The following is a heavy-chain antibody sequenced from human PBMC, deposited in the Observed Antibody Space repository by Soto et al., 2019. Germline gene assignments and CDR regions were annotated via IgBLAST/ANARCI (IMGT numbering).Heavy chain of an antibody. V-gene: IGHV4-34*01. Sequence: PSETLSLTCAVYGGSFSGYYWSWIRQPPGKGLEWIGEINHSGSTNYNPSLKSRVTISVDTSKNQFSLKLSSVTAADTAVYYCASGYCSGGSCYRRFDYWGQGTLVTVSS. D-gene: IGHD2-15*01. J-gene: IGHJ4*02. CDR1: GGSFSGYY. CDR3: ASGYCSGGSCYRRFDY. CDR2: INHSGST.